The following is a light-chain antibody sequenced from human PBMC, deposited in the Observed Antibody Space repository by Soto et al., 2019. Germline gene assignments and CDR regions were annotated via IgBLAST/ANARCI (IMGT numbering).Light chain of an antibody. J-gene: IGLJ2*01. V-gene: IGLV2-11*01. Sequence: QSALTQPRSVSGSPGQSVTISCTGISSDVGGYNYVSWYQQHPGKAPKLMIYEVSKRPSGAPDRFSGSKSGNTASLTISGLQTEDEADYYCCSYAGTYTVLFGGGTKLTVL. CDR3: CSYAGTYTVL. CDR1: SSDVGGYNY. CDR2: EVS.